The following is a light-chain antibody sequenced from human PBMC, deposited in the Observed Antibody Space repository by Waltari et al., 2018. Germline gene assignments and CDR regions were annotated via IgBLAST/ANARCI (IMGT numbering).Light chain of an antibody. Sequence: DIQMTQSPSSLSASVGDRVTITCRASQSISSYLNWYQQNPGKAPKLLIYAASSVQSGVPARFSGSGSGTDFTLTISSLQPEDFATYYCQQSYSTPITFGQGTRLEIK. CDR1: QSISSY. CDR2: AAS. CDR3: QQSYSTPIT. V-gene: IGKV1-39*01. J-gene: IGKJ5*01.